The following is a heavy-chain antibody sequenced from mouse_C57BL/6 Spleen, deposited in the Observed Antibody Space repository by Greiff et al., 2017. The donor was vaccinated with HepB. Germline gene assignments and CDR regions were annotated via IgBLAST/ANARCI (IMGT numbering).Heavy chain of an antibody. Sequence: QVHVKQPGAELVMPGASVKLSCKASGYTFTSYWMHWVKQRPGQGLEWIGEIDPSDSYTNYNQKFKGKSTLTVDKSSSTAYMQLSSLTSEDSAVYYCARQHRGYFDVWGTGTTVTVSS. CDR3: ARQHRGYFDV. CDR1: GYTFTSYW. D-gene: IGHD3-1*01. CDR2: IDPSDSYT. V-gene: IGHV1-69*01. J-gene: IGHJ1*03.